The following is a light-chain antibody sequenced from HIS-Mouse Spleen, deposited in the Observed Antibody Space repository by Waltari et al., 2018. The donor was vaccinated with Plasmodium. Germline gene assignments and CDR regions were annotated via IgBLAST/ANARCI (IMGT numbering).Light chain of an antibody. CDR3: CSYAGSSTYV. Sequence: QSALTQPASVSGSPGQSITISGTGPSSDVGSYNFVPWYQQHPGKAPKLMTYEGSKRPSGVSNRFSGSKSGNTAFLTISGLQAEDEADYYCCSYAGSSTYVFGTGTKVTVL. CDR1: SSDVGSYNF. J-gene: IGLJ1*01. V-gene: IGLV2-23*01. CDR2: EGS.